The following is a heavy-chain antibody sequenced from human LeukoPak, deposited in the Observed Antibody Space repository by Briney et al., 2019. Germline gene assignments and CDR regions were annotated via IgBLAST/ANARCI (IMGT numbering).Heavy chain of an antibody. V-gene: IGHV4-59*01. D-gene: IGHD3-3*01. CDR1: GDSINTYF. J-gene: IGHJ4*02. CDR3: AGYTSGRFFFDF. CDR2: ISYSGST. Sequence: SETLSLTCSVSGDSINTYFWSWIRQPPGKGLEWIGYISYSGSTNYNPSLKSRVTMSVDTSKNQISLKLTSVNAADTAVYFCAGYTSGRFFFDFWGQGAWSPSPQ.